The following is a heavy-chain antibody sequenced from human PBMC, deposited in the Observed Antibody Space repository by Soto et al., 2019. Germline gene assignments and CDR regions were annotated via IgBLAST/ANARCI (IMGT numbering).Heavy chain of an antibody. CDR1: GGIFSTYA. J-gene: IGHJ4*02. CDR2: IIPIFGTP. Sequence: QVQLVQSGADVKKPGSSVKVSCKASGGIFSTYAISWLRQAPGQGLEWMGGIIPIFGTPNYAQRFQGRVSITADESTTTSYMELSRLKSEDTAVYYCARDRDDYGSGNYYNRIAFWGQGTLVTVSS. CDR3: ARDRDDYGSGNYYNRIAF. D-gene: IGHD3-10*01. V-gene: IGHV1-69*01.